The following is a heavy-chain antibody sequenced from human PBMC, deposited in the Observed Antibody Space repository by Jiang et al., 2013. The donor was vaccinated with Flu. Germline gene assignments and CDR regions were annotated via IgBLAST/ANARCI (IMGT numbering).Heavy chain of an antibody. J-gene: IGHJ6*02. CDR2: ISAYNGNT. CDR1: GGTFSTYG. D-gene: IGHD3-22*01. V-gene: IGHV1-18*01. CDR3: ARVPPYYYDNSGYYGMDV. Sequence: GAEVKKPGSSVKVSCKASGGTFSTYGISWVRQAPGQGLEWMGWISAYNGNTNYTQKLQGRVSMTTDTSTSAAYMELRSLRSDDTAVYYCARVPPYYYDNSGYYGMDVWGQGTTVTVSS.